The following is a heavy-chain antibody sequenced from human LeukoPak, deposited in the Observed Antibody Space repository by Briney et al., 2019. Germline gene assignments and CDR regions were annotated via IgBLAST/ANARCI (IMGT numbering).Heavy chain of an antibody. CDR2: INHSGST. CDR1: GSSMSSDYY. D-gene: IGHD3-22*01. V-gene: IGHV4-38-2*02. CDR3: ASVRNYYDSSGYIGY. J-gene: IGHJ4*02. Sequence: SETLSLTCTVSGSSMSSDYYWGWIRQPPGKGLEWIGEINHSGSTNYNPSLKSRVTISVDTSKNQFSLKLSSVTAADTAVYYCASVRNYYDSSGYIGYWGQGTLVTVSS.